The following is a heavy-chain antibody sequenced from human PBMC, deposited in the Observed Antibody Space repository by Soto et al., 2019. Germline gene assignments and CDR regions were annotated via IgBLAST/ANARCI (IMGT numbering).Heavy chain of an antibody. CDR3: ARGTGKERGYCSSTSCHKPYYFDY. CDR1: GGSISSGGYY. V-gene: IGHV4-31*03. D-gene: IGHD2-2*01. CDR2: IYYSGST. J-gene: IGHJ4*02. Sequence: SETLSLTCTVSGGSISSGGYYWSWIRQHPGKGLEWIGYIYYSGSTYYNPSLKSRVTISVDTSKNQFSLKLSSVTAADTAVYYCARGTGKERGYCSSTSCHKPYYFDYWGQGTLVTVSS.